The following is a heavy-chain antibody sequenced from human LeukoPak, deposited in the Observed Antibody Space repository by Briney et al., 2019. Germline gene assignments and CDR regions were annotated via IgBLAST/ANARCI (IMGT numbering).Heavy chain of an antibody. D-gene: IGHD3-10*01. J-gene: IGHJ4*02. CDR1: GYTFTGYY. Sequence: ASVKVSCKASGYTFTGYYMHWVRQAPGQGLEWMGWINPNSGGTNYAQKFQGRVTMTRDTSISTAYMELSRLRSGDTAVYYCARDGGRGSYYNLDYWGQGTLVTVSS. V-gene: IGHV1-2*02. CDR2: INPNSGGT. CDR3: ARDGGRGSYYNLDY.